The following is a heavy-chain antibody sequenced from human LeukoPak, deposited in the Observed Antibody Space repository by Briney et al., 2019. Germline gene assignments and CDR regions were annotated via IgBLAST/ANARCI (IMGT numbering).Heavy chain of an antibody. CDR3: ARRSGSSPDY. D-gene: IGHD2-15*01. Sequence: EASVKVPCXASGYTFTSYDINWVRQANGQGLEWMGWMNPNSGNTGYAQKFQGRVTMTRNTSISTAYMELSSLRSEDTAVYYCARRSGSSPDYWGQGTLVTVSS. CDR1: GYTFTSYD. J-gene: IGHJ4*02. V-gene: IGHV1-8*01. CDR2: MNPNSGNT.